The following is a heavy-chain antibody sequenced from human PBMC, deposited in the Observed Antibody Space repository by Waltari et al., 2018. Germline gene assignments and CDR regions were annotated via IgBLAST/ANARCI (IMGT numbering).Heavy chain of an antibody. J-gene: IGHJ4*02. Sequence: QVQLQESGPGLVKPSETLSLSCSVSGGSVSGDSCFWAWSRQPPGRGLDGIGYIEHSGDTDYSPSLKSRVTRLRDTSKNQFSLRLTSVTAADTAVYYCARVGWGRDSWGQGTLVTVSS. CDR1: GGSVSGDSCF. CDR3: ARVGWGRDS. D-gene: IGHD3-10*01. V-gene: IGHV4-61*01. CDR2: IEHSGDT.